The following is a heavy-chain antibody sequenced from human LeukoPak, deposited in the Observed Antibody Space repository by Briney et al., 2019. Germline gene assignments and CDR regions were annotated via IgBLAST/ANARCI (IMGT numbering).Heavy chain of an antibody. J-gene: IGHJ4*02. Sequence: ASLTVSCKDSGYTFTTYGIHWVRQAPGQGLEWLAWLSTYNTDTNYAQKFQGRVTMTTETSTSTAYMELRSLKSDDAAVYYCALIPYCTSITCYYFDYWGQGTLVTVSS. CDR3: ALIPYCTSITCYYFDY. CDR1: GYTFTTYG. V-gene: IGHV1-18*04. D-gene: IGHD2-2*01. CDR2: LSTYNTDT.